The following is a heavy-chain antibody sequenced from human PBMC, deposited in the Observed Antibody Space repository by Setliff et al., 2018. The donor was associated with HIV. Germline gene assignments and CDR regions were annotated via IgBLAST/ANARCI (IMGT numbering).Heavy chain of an antibody. D-gene: IGHD5-12*01. CDR2: IYYSGST. CDR1: GGSISSNSYY. V-gene: IGHV4-39*01. Sequence: SETLSLTCTVSGGSISSNSYYWGWIRQPPGKGLEWIWSIYYSGSTYYNPSLKSRVTISVDTSKNQFSLKLSSVTAADTAVYYCARQGGYSGYGFYYYYYYMDVWGKGTTVTVSS. CDR3: ARQGGYSGYGFYYYYYYMDV. J-gene: IGHJ6*03.